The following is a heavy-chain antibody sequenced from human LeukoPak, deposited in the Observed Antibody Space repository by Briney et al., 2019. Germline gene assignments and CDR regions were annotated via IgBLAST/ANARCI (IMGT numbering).Heavy chain of an antibody. V-gene: IGHV3-21*01. Sequence: GGSLRLSCAASGFTFSSYSMNWVRQAPGKGLEWVSSISSSSSYIYYADSVKGRFTISRDNAKNSLYLQMNSLRAEDTAVYYCARTGFARPAATYYFDYWGQGTLVTVSS. CDR2: ISSSSSYI. D-gene: IGHD2-2*01. CDR3: ARTGFARPAATYYFDY. J-gene: IGHJ4*02. CDR1: GFTFSSYS.